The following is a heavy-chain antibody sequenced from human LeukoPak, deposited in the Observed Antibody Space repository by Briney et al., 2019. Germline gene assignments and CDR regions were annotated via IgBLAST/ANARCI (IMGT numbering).Heavy chain of an antibody. V-gene: IGHV4-30-2*01. CDR1: GGSISSGGYS. CDR3: ARLVAATGNFDY. Sequence: SQTLSLTCAVSGGSISSGGYSWSWIRQPPGRGLEWIGYIYHSGGTYYNPSLKSRVTISVDRSKNQFSLKLSSVTAADTAVYYCARLVAATGNFDYWGQGTLVTVSS. J-gene: IGHJ4*02. D-gene: IGHD6-13*01. CDR2: IYHSGGT.